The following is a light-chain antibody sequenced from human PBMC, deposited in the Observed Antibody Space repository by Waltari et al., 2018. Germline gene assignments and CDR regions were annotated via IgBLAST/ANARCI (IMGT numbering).Light chain of an antibody. CDR1: SSDSDVDTINH. J-gene: IGLJ2*01. CDR2: DVN. Sequence: QSALTQPASVSGSPGQSITISCSGMSSDSDVDTINHVSWFQQHPGKAPKLVIYDVNNRPSGVSDRFSGSRSGNTASLTISRLQSEDEADYYCTSYTDNSVIFGGGTKLTVL. CDR3: TSYTDNSVI. V-gene: IGLV2-14*03.